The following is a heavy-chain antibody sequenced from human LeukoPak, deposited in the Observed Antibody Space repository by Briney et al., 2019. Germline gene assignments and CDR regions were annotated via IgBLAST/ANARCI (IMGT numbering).Heavy chain of an antibody. Sequence: PGGSLRLSCAASGFTSSTYAMHWVRQPPGKGLEWVAVISYDGSNKYYVDSVKGRFTISRDNSKNTLYLQMNSLRAEDTAVYYCACPHDYGDYVGAFIIWGQGTMVTVSS. CDR1: GFTSSTYA. V-gene: IGHV3-30-3*01. J-gene: IGHJ3*02. CDR2: ISYDGSNK. CDR3: ACPHDYGDYVGAFII. D-gene: IGHD4-17*01.